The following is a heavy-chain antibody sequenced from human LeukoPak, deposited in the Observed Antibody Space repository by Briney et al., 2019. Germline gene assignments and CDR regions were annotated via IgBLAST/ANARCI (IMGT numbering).Heavy chain of an antibody. CDR1: GYTFTDYY. CDR3: ARDSVYSGYRVKVGFDY. CDR2: ISSNSGAT. D-gene: IGHD5-12*01. Sequence: ASVKVSCKASGYTFTDYYMHWVRQAPGQGLEWMGWISSNSGATNYAQKFQGRVTTTRDTSITTAYMELRSLRSDDTAVYYCARDSVYSGYRVKVGFDYWGQGTLVTVSS. V-gene: IGHV1-2*02. J-gene: IGHJ4*02.